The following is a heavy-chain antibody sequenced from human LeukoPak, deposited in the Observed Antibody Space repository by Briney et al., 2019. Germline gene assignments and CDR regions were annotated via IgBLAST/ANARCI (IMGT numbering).Heavy chain of an antibody. J-gene: IGHJ6*03. CDR3: AIQARYSNRDFDYMDV. Sequence: SETLSLTCTVSGASMSNHFWSWIRQPPGKGLEWIGEINHSGSTNYNPSLKSRVTISVDTSKNQFSLKLSSVTAADTAVYYCAIQARYSNRDFDYMDVWGKGTTVTVSS. D-gene: IGHD4-11*01. V-gene: IGHV4-59*08. CDR2: INHSGST. CDR1: GASMSNHF.